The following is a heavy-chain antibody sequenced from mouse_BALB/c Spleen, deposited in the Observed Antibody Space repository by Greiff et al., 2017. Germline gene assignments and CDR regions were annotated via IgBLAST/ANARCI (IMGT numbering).Heavy chain of an antibody. J-gene: IGHJ3*01. Sequence: QVQLQQSDAELVKPGASVKISCKASGYTFTDHAIHWVKQKPEQGLEWIGYISPGNSDIKYNEKFKGKATLTADKSSSTAYMQLNSLTSEDSAVYFCKGSSNWDDRFAYWGQGTLVTVSA. CDR1: GYTFTDHA. CDR2: ISPGNSDI. CDR3: KGSSNWDDRFAY. D-gene: IGHD4-1*01. V-gene: IGHV1S53*02.